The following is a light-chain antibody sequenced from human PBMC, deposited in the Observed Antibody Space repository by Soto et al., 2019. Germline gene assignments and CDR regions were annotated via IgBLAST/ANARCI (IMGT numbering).Light chain of an antibody. CDR1: QTINNNY. J-gene: IGKJ4*01. Sequence: EIVLTQSPGTLSLSPGERATLSCRANQTINNNYFAWYQQKHGQAPRLLLYGASSRATGIPVRFSGSGSGTDFTLTITRLAPEDFAVYYCHQYGSSVLTFGGGTTLEVK. CDR3: HQYGSSVLT. CDR2: GAS. V-gene: IGKV3-20*01.